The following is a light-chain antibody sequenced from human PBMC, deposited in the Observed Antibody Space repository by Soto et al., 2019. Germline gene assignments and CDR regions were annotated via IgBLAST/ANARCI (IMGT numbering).Light chain of an antibody. CDR2: DVS. J-gene: IGLJ2*01. CDR1: SSDVGGYNY. CDR3: SCYTSNSTLLYVV. Sequence: QSALTQPASVSGSPGQSITISCTGTSSDVGGYNYVSWYQQHPGKAPKLMIYDVSNRPSGVSNRFSGSKSGNTASLTISGLQAEDEADYYCSCYTSNSTLLYVVFGGGTKLTVL. V-gene: IGLV2-14*01.